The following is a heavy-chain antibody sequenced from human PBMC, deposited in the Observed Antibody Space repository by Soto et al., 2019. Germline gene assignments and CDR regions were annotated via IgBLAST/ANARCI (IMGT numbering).Heavy chain of an antibody. Sequence: QVQLVESGGGVVQPGRSLRLSCAASGFTFSSYAMHWVRQAPGKGLEWVAVISYDGSNKYYADSVKGRFTISRDNSKNTLYLQMNSLRAEDTAVYYCAREWELDYWCQGTLVTVSS. CDR3: AREWELDY. CDR1: GFTFSSYA. CDR2: ISYDGSNK. J-gene: IGHJ4*02. D-gene: IGHD1-26*01. V-gene: IGHV3-30-3*01.